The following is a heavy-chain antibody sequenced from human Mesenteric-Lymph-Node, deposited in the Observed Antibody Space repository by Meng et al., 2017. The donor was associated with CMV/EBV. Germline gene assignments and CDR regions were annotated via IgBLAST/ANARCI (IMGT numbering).Heavy chain of an antibody. J-gene: IGHJ4*02. D-gene: IGHD5-12*01. CDR3: AREGSGYPGRILAY. Sequence: ASVKVSCKASGYTFTGYYMHWVRQAPGQGLEWMGWINANSGGTNYAQKFQGRVTMTRDTSISTAYMELSRLRSDDTAVYYCAREGSGYPGRILAYWGQGTLVTVSS. V-gene: IGHV1-2*02. CDR2: INANSGGT. CDR1: GYTFTGYY.